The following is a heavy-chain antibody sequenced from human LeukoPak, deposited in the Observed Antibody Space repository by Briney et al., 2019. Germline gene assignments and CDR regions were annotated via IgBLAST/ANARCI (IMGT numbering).Heavy chain of an antibody. CDR3: ARDQAPTVVTPYDY. D-gene: IGHD4-23*01. J-gene: IGHJ4*02. CDR2: ISYDGSNK. Sequence: GGSLRLSCAASGFTFSSYAMHWVRQAPGKGLEWVAVISYDGSNKYYADSVKGRFTISKDNSKNTLYLQMNSLRAEDTAVYYCARDQAPTVVTPYDYWGQGTLVTVSS. CDR1: GFTFSSYA. V-gene: IGHV3-30-3*01.